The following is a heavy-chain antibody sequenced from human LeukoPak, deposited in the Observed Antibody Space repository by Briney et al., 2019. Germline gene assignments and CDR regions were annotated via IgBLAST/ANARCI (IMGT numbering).Heavy chain of an antibody. Sequence: PGTLSLTCAVSGGSLSSSNWWSWVRQPPGKGLEWIGELYHSGRTNYNPSLKSRVTISVDKSKNQYALKLTSMTAADTAVYYCARGAGEQLWLYFHYWGQGTLVTVPS. J-gene: IGHJ4*02. V-gene: IGHV4-4*03. CDR1: GGSLSSSNW. CDR3: ARGAGEQLWLYFHY. CDR2: LYHSGRT. D-gene: IGHD5-18*01.